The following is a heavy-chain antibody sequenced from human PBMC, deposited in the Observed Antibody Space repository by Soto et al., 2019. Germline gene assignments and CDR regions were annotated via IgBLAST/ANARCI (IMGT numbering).Heavy chain of an antibody. Sequence: SETLSLTCDVSGDTISTGCYTWAWIRQPPGEALEWIGHTYHSGNPYYNPSFQGQVTISADKSITTASLQWSSLKASDSAIYYCARLLHQTANSFFDSWGQGTLVTVSS. J-gene: IGHJ4*02. CDR2: TYHSGNP. CDR3: ARLLHQTANSFFDS. CDR1: GDTISTGCYT. V-gene: IGHV4-30-2*01. D-gene: IGHD1-1*01.